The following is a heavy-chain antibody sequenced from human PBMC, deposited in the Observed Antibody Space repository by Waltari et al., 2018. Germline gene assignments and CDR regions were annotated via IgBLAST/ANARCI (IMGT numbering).Heavy chain of an antibody. CDR2: IIPIFGTA. CDR3: ARVASPRGAFDI. J-gene: IGHJ3*02. V-gene: IGHV1-69*01. Sequence: WVRQAPGQGLEWMGGIIPIFGTANYAQKFQGRVTITADESTSTAYMELSSLRSEDTAVYYCARVASPRGAFDIWGQGTMVTVSS. D-gene: IGHD1-26*01.